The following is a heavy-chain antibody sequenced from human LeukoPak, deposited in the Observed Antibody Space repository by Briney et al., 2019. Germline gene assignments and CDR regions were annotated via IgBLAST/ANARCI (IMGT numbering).Heavy chain of an antibody. CDR2: INAYNGNT. D-gene: IGHD4-11*01. CDR1: GYTFSSYS. V-gene: IGHV1-18*04. CDR3: ARGRYSNLPDC. Sequence: ASVKVSCKASGYTFSSYSISWVRQAPGQGLEWMGWINAYNGNTNYVQKLQGRVTMTTETSTSTAYMELRSLTSYDTAVYYCARGRYSNLPDCWGQGTLVIVSS. J-gene: IGHJ4*02.